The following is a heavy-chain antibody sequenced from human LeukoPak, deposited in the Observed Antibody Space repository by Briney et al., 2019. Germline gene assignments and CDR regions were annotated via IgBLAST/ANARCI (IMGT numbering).Heavy chain of an antibody. CDR2: ISSASSYI. CDR3: ATKDVVVVAATRLYYGMDV. Sequence: GGSLRLSCAASGLIFDTFGMGWVRQAPGKGLEWVSYISSASSYIYYADSVKGRFTISRDNAKNSLFLQMNSLRGEDTAVYYCATKDVVVVAATRLYYGMDVWGQGTTVTVSS. J-gene: IGHJ6*02. CDR1: GLIFDTFG. D-gene: IGHD2-15*01. V-gene: IGHV3-21*01.